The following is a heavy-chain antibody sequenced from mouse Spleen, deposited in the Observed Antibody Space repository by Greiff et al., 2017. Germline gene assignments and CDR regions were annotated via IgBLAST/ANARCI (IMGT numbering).Heavy chain of an antibody. CDR3: ACPYSNYPYYFDY. D-gene: IGHD2-5*01. Sequence: QVQLQQSGAELAKPGASVKLSCKASGYTFTSYWMHWVKQRPGQGLEWIGYINPSSGYTKYNQKFKDKATLTADKSSSTAYMQLSSLTYEDSAVYYCACPYSNYPYYFDYWGQGTTLTVSS. CDR2: INPSSGYT. V-gene: IGHV1-7*01. CDR1: GYTFTSYW. J-gene: IGHJ2*01.